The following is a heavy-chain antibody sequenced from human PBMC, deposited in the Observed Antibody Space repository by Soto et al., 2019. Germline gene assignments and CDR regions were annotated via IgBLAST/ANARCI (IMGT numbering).Heavy chain of an antibody. CDR1: GYTFIDYY. V-gene: IGHV1-2*02. CDR2: ISPKSGAT. J-gene: IGHJ4*02. Sequence: ASVKVSCKASGYTFIDYYMHWVRQAPGHGFEWMGRISPKSGATNYAQKFQGRVTMTWDTSLNTAYMELSSLMSEDTAVYYCARPPGYLSVWYYLDLWGQGTLVTLAS. D-gene: IGHD6-19*01. CDR3: ARPPGYLSVWYYLDL.